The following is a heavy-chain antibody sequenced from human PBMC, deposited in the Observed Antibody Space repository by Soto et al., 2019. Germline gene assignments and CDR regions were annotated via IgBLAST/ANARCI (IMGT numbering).Heavy chain of an antibody. J-gene: IGHJ5*02. CDR3: AREGGYDFWSGYGGKNWFDP. CDR2: IWYDGSNK. V-gene: IGHV3-33*01. Sequence: QVQLVESGGGVVQPGRSLRLSCAASGFTFSSYGMHWVRQAPGKGLEWVAVIWYDGSNKYYADSVKGRFTISRDNSKNPLYLQMNSLRAEDTAVYYCAREGGYDFWSGYGGKNWFDPWGQGTLFTVSS. CDR1: GFTFSSYG. D-gene: IGHD3-3*01.